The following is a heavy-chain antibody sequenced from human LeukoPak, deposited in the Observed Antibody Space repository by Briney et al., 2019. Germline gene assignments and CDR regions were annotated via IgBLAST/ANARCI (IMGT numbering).Heavy chain of an antibody. D-gene: IGHD3-22*01. CDR3: ARDLRYYYDSSAKGSDY. CDR1: GFTFSDYY. CDR2: ISGSGSTI. V-gene: IGHV3-11*01. Sequence: GGSLRLSCAASGFTFSDYYMSWIRQAPGKGLEWVSYISGSGSTIYYADSVKGRFTISRDNAKNSLYLQMNSLRAEDTAVYYCARDLRYYYDSSAKGSDYWGQGTLVTVSS. J-gene: IGHJ4*02.